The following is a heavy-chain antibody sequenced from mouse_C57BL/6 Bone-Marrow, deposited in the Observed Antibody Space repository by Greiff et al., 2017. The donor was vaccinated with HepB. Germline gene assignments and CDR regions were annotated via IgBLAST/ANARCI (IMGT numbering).Heavy chain of an antibody. Sequence: EVKLMESGGDLVKPGGSLKLSCAASGFTFSSYGMSWVRQTPDKRLEWVATISSGGSYTYYPDSVKGRFTISRDNAKNTLYLQMSSLKSEDTAMYYGARKKRQLLRDWYFDVWGTGTTVTVSS. D-gene: IGHD1-1*01. CDR3: ARKKRQLLRDWYFDV. J-gene: IGHJ1*03. CDR2: ISSGGSYT. CDR1: GFTFSSYG. V-gene: IGHV5-6*01.